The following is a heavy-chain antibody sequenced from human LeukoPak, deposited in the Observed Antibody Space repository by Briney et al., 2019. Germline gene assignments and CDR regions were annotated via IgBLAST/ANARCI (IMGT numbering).Heavy chain of an antibody. V-gene: IGHV3-23*01. CDR1: GFTSSSYA. CDR2: VSGSGDRM. Sequence: PGGSLRLSCAASGFTSSSYALNWVRQAPGKGLEWVATVSGSGDRMYHADSVKGRFTISRDNSKNTLYLQMNSLRAEDTAVYYCARDRSEGYCTNGVCYTEGYFDYWGQGTLVTVSS. D-gene: IGHD2-8*01. CDR3: ARDRSEGYCTNGVCYTEGYFDY. J-gene: IGHJ4*02.